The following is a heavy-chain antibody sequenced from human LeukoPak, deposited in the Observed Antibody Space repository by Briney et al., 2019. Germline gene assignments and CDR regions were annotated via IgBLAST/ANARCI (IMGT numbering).Heavy chain of an antibody. CDR1: GFNVSSNY. D-gene: IGHD3-10*01. CDR2: IYGDGTT. CDR3: ARDPGASHRYGIHV. J-gene: IGHJ6*02. V-gene: IGHV3-53*01. Sequence: PGGSLRLSCEASGFNVSSNYMTWVRQAPGKGLEWVSLIYGDGTTDYADSVKGRFHISRHNSKNTLYLQMNSLRAEDTAVYYCARDPGASHRYGIHVWGQGTTVTVSS.